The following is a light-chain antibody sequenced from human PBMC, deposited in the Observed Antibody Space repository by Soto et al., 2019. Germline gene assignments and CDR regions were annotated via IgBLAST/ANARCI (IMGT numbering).Light chain of an antibody. CDR2: DAS. V-gene: IGKV1-5*01. J-gene: IGKJ1*01. Sequence: DIQMTQSPSTLSASVGDRVIITCRASQSISDYLAWYQQKPGKAPKLLIYDASNLESGVPSTFSGSGSGTEFTLTISSLQPDDSATYYCQQYTNTNNPWMLGQGTKVDNK. CDR3: QQYTNTNNPWM. CDR1: QSISDY.